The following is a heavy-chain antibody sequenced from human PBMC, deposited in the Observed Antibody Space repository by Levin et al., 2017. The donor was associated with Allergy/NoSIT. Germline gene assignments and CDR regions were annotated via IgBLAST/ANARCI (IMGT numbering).Heavy chain of an antibody. CDR2: ISSSSSTV. V-gene: IGHV3-48*02. Sequence: AGGSLRLSCAASGFTFSTHSMNWVRQAPGKGLEWVSYISSSSSTVYYADSVKGRFTISRDNAKNSLYLQMNSLRDDDTAVYYCARDRYSGSLADYWGQGTLVTVSS. CDR3: ARDRYSGSLADY. J-gene: IGHJ4*02. D-gene: IGHD1-26*01. CDR1: GFTFSTHS.